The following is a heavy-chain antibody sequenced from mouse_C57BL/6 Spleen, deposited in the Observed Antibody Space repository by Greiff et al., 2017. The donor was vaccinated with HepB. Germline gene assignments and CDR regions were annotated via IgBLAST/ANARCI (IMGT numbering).Heavy chain of an antibody. V-gene: IGHV5-6*01. CDR2: ISSGGSYT. CDR3: ARHGSSYECFDY. D-gene: IGHD1-1*01. J-gene: IGHJ2*01. CDR1: GFTFSSYG. Sequence: EVQGVESGGDLVKPGGSLKLSCAASGFTFSSYGMSWVRQTPDKRLEWVATISSGGSYTYYPDSVKGRFTISRDNAKNNLYLQMRSLKSEDTAMYYCARHGSSYECFDYWGQGTTLTVSS.